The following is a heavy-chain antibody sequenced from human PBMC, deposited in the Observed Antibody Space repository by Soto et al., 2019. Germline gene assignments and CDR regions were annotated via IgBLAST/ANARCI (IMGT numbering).Heavy chain of an antibody. J-gene: IGHJ5*01. CDR1: GFSVRSSQ. V-gene: IGHV3-53*01. Sequence: PGGSLRLSCATSGFSVRSSQMSWVRQAPGKGLEWVSLIFIDGTTHYGVSVKGRFTISRDSARNTLYLQMNGLRVDDTAVYYCAIVGPYDSGSYMFRYGRFDPWGQGTQGSVTS. D-gene: IGHD3-10*01. CDR2: IFIDGTT. CDR3: AIVGPYDSGSYMFRYGRFDP.